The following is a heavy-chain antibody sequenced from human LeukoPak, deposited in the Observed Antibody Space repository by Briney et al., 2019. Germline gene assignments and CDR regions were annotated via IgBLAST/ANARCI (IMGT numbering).Heavy chain of an antibody. CDR2: IYPGDSDT. V-gene: IGHV5-51*01. CDR3: ARPGGFWRGPQPPDY. D-gene: IGHD3-3*01. CDR1: GYSFTSYW. Sequence: GESLKISCKSSGYSFTSYWIGWVRQMPGKGLEWMGIIYPGDSDTRYSPSFQGQVTISADKSISTAYLQWSSLKASDTAMYYCARPGGFWRGPQPPDYWGQGTLVTVSS. J-gene: IGHJ4*02.